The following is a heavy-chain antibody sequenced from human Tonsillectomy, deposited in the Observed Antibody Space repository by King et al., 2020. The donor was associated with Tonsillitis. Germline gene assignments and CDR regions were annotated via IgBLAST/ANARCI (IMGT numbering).Heavy chain of an antibody. V-gene: IGHV5-51*01. D-gene: IGHD3-16*01. CDR3: ARGEGFDFDD. Sequence: QLVQSGAEVKKPGESLKISCKVSGYNFTTYWIGWVRQMPGKGLEWMGIIYPDDSDARYSPSFQGQVSMSADKSILTAYLQWSSLKASDTAIFYCARGEGFDFDDWGQGTLVTVPS. J-gene: IGHJ4*02. CDR2: IYPDDSDA. CDR1: GYNFTTYW.